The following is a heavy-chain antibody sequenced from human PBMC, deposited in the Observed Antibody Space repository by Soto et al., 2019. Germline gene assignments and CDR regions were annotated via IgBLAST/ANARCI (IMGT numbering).Heavy chain of an antibody. CDR2: IVVSSGNT. CDR1: GFTFFTSA. V-gene: IGHV1-58*01. J-gene: IGHJ4*02. CDR3: AADQYCGGDCYFDY. D-gene: IGHD2-21*02. Sequence: SVKVSCKASGFTFFTSAVQWVRQARGQGLEWIGWIVVSSGNTDYAQEFQERVTITRDMSTNTAYMELTSLRSEDTAVYYCAADQYCGGDCYFDYWGQGTVVTVSS.